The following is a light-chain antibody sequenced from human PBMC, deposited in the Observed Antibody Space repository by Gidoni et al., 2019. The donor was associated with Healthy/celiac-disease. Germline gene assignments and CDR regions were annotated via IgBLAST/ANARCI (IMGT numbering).Light chain of an antibody. J-gene: IGKJ4*01. CDR3: QQHSNWPLT. CDR1: QSVSSY. Sequence: DIVLPRSPATLSLSPGERATLSCRASQSVSSYLAWYQQKPGQAPRLLIYDASNRATGIPARFSGSGSGTDFTLTISSLEPEDFAVYYCQQHSNWPLTFGGXTKVEIK. CDR2: DAS. V-gene: IGKV3-11*01.